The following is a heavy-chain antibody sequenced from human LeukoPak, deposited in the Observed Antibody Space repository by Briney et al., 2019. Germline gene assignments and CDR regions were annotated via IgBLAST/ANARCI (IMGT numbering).Heavy chain of an antibody. CDR1: GDSISGAY. CDR3: GRNRGSGSDH. Sequence: SETLSLTCNVSGDSISGAYWDWFRQSPAGGLEWIGYTHYTGETTYNPPLKSRLTMSVDTSNNQVYLRLSSVTAADTAVYHCGRNRGSGSDHWGQGTLVTVSS. V-gene: IGHV4-59*01. D-gene: IGHD3-10*01. CDR2: THYTGET. J-gene: IGHJ4*02.